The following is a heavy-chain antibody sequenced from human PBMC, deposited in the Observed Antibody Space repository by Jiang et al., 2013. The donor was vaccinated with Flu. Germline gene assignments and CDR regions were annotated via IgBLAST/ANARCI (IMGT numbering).Heavy chain of an antibody. Sequence: EKYYVDSVKGRFTISRDNAKNSLYLQMNSLRAEDTAVYYCARADCSGGSCYPIALDYWGQGTLVTVSS. CDR2: EK. D-gene: IGHD2-15*01. V-gene: IGHV3-7*03. CDR3: ARADCSGGSCYPIALDY. J-gene: IGHJ4*02.